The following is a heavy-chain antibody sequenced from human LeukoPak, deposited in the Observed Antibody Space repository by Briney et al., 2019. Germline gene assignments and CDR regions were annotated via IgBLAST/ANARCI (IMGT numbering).Heavy chain of an antibody. CDR1: GFSFDDYA. CDR2: ISWNSDTI. D-gene: IGHD1-26*01. J-gene: IGHJ4*02. V-gene: IGHV3-9*01. CDR3: AKDISGTYLAALDY. Sequence: GGSLRLSCAASGFSFDDYAMHWVRQAPGKGLEWVSGISWNSDTIGYADSVKGRFTISRDNAKNSLYLQMNSLRAEDTALYYCAKDISGTYLAALDYWGQGTLVTVSS.